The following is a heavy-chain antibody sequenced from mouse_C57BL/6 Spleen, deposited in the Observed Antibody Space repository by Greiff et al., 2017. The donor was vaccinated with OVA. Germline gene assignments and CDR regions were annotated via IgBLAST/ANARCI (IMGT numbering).Heavy chain of an antibody. V-gene: IGHV1-15*01. CDR2: IDPETGGT. J-gene: IGHJ4*01. D-gene: IGHD1-1*01. CDR1: GYTFTDYE. CDR3: TSITTVVGDYAMDY. Sequence: QVQLKQSGAELVRPGASVTLSCKASGYTFTDYEMHWVKQTPVHGLEWIGAIDPETGGTAYNQKFKGKAILTADKSSSTAYMELRSLTSEDSAVYYCTSITTVVGDYAMDYWGQGTSVTVSS.